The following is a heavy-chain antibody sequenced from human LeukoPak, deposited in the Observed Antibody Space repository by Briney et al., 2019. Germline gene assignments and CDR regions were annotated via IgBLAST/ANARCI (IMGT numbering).Heavy chain of an antibody. V-gene: IGHV3-23*01. CDR3: AKGPPRYSSSWYEGNY. D-gene: IGHD6-13*01. CDR2: ISGSGGST. Sequence: GGSLRLSCAASGFTFSSYAISWVRQAPGKGLEWVSAISGSGGSTYYADSVKGRFTISRDNSKNTLYLQMNSLRAEDTAVYYCAKGPPRYSSSWYEGNYWGQGTLVTVSS. CDR1: GFTFSSYA. J-gene: IGHJ4*02.